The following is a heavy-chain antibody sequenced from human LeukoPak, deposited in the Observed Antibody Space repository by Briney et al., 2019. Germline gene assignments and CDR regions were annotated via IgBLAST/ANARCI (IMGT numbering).Heavy chain of an antibody. CDR1: GGTFSSYA. Sequence: SVKVSCKASGGTFSSYAISWVRQAPGQGLEWMGGIIPIFGTANYAQKLQGRVTMTTDTSTSTAYMELRSLRSDDTAVYYCARVLPVLRYFDWLLNSYYYYYYMDVWGKGTTVTISS. CDR3: ARVLPVLRYFDWLLNSYYYYYYMDV. D-gene: IGHD3-9*01. CDR2: IIPIFGTA. V-gene: IGHV1-69*05. J-gene: IGHJ6*03.